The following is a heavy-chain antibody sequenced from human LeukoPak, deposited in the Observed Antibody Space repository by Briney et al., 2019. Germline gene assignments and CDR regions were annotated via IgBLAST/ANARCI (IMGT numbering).Heavy chain of an antibody. D-gene: IGHD6-13*01. CDR3: ARQKDSSTWYEIFDY. CDR2: IYPGDSDT. Sequence: GESLKISCKGSGYSFTNYWIAWVRQMPGKGLEWMGIIYPGDSDTRYSPSFQGQVTISADKSISTAYLQWSSLKASDTAMYFCARQKDSSTWYEIFDYWGQGTLVTVSS. J-gene: IGHJ4*02. V-gene: IGHV5-51*01. CDR1: GYSFTNYW.